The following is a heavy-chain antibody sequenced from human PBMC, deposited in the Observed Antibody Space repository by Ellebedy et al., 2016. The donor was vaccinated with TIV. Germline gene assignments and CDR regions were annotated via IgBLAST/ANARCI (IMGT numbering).Heavy chain of an antibody. V-gene: IGHV3-30-3*01. CDR1: GFTFSSYA. CDR3: ARESYSGSYYFDY. J-gene: IGHJ4*02. CDR2: ISYDGSNK. D-gene: IGHD1-26*01. Sequence: GESLKISXAASGFTFSSYAMHWVRQAPGKGLEWVAVISYDGSNKYYADSVKGRFTISRDNSKNTLYLQMNSLRAEDTAVYYCARESYSGSYYFDYWGQGTLVTVSS.